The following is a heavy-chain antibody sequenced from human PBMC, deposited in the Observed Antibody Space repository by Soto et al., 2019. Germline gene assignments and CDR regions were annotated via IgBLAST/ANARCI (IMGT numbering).Heavy chain of an antibody. CDR1: GFTFRDYA. CDR2: ITHSGGST. D-gene: IGHD3-10*01. CDR3: AKTLRAVTMVRGVVEVYWYFDL. Sequence: EVHLLESGGGLVQPGGSLRLSCAASGFTFRDYAMSWVRQAPEKGLEWVSAITHSGGSTFYADSVKGRFTISRDNSKTTVYLQMNSLRAEDTAVYYCAKTLRAVTMVRGVVEVYWYFDLWGRGTLVTVSS. J-gene: IGHJ2*01. V-gene: IGHV3-23*01.